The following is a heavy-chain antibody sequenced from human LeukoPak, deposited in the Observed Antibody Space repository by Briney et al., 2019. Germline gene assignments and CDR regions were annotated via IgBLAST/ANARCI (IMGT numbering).Heavy chain of an antibody. CDR1: GYTFTGYY. CDR3: ARDTGDRVDFDY. J-gene: IGHJ4*02. V-gene: IGHV1-2*06. Sequence: ASAKVSCKASGYTFTGYYMHWVRQAPGQGLEWMGRINPNSGGTNYAQKFQGRVTMTRDTSISTAYMELSRLRSDDTAVYYCARDTGDRVDFDYWGQGTLVTVSS. D-gene: IGHD3-16*01. CDR2: INPNSGGT.